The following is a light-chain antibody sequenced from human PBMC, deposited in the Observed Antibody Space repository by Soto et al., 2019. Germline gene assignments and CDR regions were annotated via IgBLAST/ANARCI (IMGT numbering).Light chain of an antibody. Sequence: VLTQPASVSGSPGQSITISCTGTSSDVGGYNYVSWYQQHPGKAPKLMIYEVSNRPSGVSNRFSGSKSGNTASLTISGLQAEDEADYYCSSYTSSSTYVFGTGTKV. CDR2: EVS. V-gene: IGLV2-14*01. CDR3: SSYTSSSTYV. CDR1: SSDVGGYNY. J-gene: IGLJ1*01.